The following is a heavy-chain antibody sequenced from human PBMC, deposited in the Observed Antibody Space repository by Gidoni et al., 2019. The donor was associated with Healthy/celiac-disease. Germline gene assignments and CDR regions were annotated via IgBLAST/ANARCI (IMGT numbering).Heavy chain of an antibody. V-gene: IGHV2-5*02. D-gene: IGHD5-12*01. CDR2: IYWDDDK. Sequence: QITLKESGPTLVKPTQTLTLTCTFSGFSPSTSGVGVGWIRQPPGKALEWLALIYWDDDKRYSPSLKSRFTITKDTSKNQVVLTMTNMDPVDTATYYCAHQPAPLWWLRWSALYYFDYWGQGTLVTVSS. CDR1: GFSPSTSGVG. CDR3: AHQPAPLWWLRWSALYYFDY. J-gene: IGHJ4*02.